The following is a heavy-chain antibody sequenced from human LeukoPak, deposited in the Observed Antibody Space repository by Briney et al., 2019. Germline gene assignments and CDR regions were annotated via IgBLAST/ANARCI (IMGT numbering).Heavy chain of an antibody. D-gene: IGHD2-15*01. J-gene: IGHJ4*02. Sequence: GGSLRLSFAASGFPFDDYGMSWVRPAPGKGLEWVSGINWNGGSTGYADSVKGRFTISRDNAKNSLYLQMNSLRAEDTALYYCARSRGRVVANSLDYWGQGTLVTVSS. CDR3: ARSRGRVVANSLDY. CDR2: INWNGGST. V-gene: IGHV3-20*03. CDR1: GFPFDDYG.